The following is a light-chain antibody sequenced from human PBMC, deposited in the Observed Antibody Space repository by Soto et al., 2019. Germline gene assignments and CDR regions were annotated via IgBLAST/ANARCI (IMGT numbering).Light chain of an antibody. CDR2: AAS. CDR1: QSISSY. J-gene: IGKJ4*01. V-gene: IGKV1-39*01. CDR3: QQSYTV. Sequence: DIQMTQSPSSLSASVGDRVTITCRASQSISSYLNWYQQKPGKAPKLMIYAASSLQSGIPSRFSGSGSGTEFTLTISSLQPEDFATYYCQQSYTVFDGGTKVEIK.